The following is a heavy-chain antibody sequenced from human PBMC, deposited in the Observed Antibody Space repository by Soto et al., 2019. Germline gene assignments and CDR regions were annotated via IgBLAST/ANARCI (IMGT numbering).Heavy chain of an antibody. Sequence: VASVKVSCKASGFTFTSSAVQWVRQARGQRLEWIGWIVVGSGNTNYAQKFQERVTITRDMSTSTAYMELSSLRSGDTAVYYCAAVLYSGSYYGDNWGQGTLVTVS. CDR3: AAVLYSGSYYGDN. CDR1: GFTFTSSA. J-gene: IGHJ4*02. CDR2: IVVGSGNT. V-gene: IGHV1-58*01. D-gene: IGHD1-26*01.